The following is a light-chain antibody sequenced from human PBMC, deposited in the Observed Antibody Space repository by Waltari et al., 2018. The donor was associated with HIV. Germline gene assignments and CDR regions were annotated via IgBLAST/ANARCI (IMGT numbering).Light chain of an antibody. Sequence: SSNIGAGYYVHWYQQLPGTAPKLLIYGNINRPSGVPDRFSGSKSGTSASLAITGLQTEDEADYYCQSYDSSLSGSVFGGGTKLTVL. J-gene: IGLJ3*02. V-gene: IGLV1-40*01. CDR1: SSNIGAGYY. CDR3: QSYDSSLSGSV. CDR2: GNI.